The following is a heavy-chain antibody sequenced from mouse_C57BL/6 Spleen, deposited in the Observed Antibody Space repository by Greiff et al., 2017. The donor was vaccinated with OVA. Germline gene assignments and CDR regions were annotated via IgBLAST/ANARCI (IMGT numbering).Heavy chain of an antibody. D-gene: IGHD2-4*01. J-gene: IGHJ1*03. CDR1: GFTFSSYG. CDR2: ISSGGSYT. CDR3: ARDYDYGGRWYFDV. V-gene: IGHV5-6*01. Sequence: EVKVVESGGDLVKPGGSLKLSCAASGFTFSSYGLSWVRQTPDKRLEWVANISSGGSYTYYPDSVKGRFTISRDTAKNTLYLQRSRRKSEDTAMYYCARDYDYGGRWYFDVWGTGTTVTVSS.